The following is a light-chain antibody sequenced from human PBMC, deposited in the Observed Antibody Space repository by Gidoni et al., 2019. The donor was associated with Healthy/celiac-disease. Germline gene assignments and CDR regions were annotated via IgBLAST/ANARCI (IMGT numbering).Light chain of an antibody. V-gene: IGLV1-40*01. J-gene: IGLJ2*01. CDR3: QSYDSSLSGSV. CDR2: GNS. Sequence: SVLTQPPSVSGPPRQRVTISCTGSSSNIGAGYDVHWYQQLPGTAPKLLIYGNSNRPSGVPDRFSGSKSGTSASLAITGLQAEDEADYYCQSYDSSLSGSVFGGGTKLTVL. CDR1: SSNIGAGYD.